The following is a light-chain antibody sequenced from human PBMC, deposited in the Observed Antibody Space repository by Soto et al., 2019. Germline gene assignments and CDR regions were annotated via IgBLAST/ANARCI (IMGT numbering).Light chain of an antibody. V-gene: IGKV3-20*01. CDR3: QPYGTTPWT. Sequence: ETVLTQSPATLSLSPGERVTLSCRASETFCSGCLAWYQQKPGQSPRLLIYGASSRATGIPDRFSGSGSGTDFTLSISRLEPEDFAVYYCQPYGTTPWTFGPGTK. CDR2: GAS. CDR1: ETFCSGC. J-gene: IGKJ1*01.